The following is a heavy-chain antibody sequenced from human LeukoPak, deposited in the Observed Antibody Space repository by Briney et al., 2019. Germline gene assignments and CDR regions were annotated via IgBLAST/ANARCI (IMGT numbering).Heavy chain of an antibody. CDR2: ISHSGTT. D-gene: IGHD2-2*01. CDR3: AREEMPCSSTSCSFYY. Sequence: PSETLSLTCAVSGYSISNGSYWGWIRLPPGKGLEWIGSISHSGTTHYNPSLKSRVTMSVDTSKNQFSLKLSSVTAADTAMYYCAREEMPCSSTSCSFYYWRQGTLVTVSS. V-gene: IGHV4-38-2*02. J-gene: IGHJ4*02. CDR1: GYSISNGSY.